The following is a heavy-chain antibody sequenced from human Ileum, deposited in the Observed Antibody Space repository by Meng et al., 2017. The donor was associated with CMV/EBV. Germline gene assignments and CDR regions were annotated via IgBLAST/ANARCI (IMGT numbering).Heavy chain of an antibody. J-gene: IGHJ4*02. Sequence: GGLLRSSCTASGFTFNSYPMHWVRQAPGKGLEWVPLMSFDVNTESYAGSVKGRFTVTRDNSKSTLYLQMNSLRPEDTAMYYCAGGGYYFGTLDSWGQGTLVTVSS. CDR3: AGGGYYFGTLDS. V-gene: IGHV3-30-3*01. CDR2: MSFDVNTE. CDR1: GFTFNSYP. D-gene: IGHD1-14*01.